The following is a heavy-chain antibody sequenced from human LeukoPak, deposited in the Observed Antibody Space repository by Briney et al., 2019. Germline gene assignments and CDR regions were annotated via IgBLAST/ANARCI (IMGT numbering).Heavy chain of an antibody. CDR1: GGSISSYY. CDR3: ARDRIVEATRGYNWFDP. Sequence: SETLSLTCTVSGGSISSYYWSWIWQPAGKGLEWIGRIYTSGCTNYNPSLKSRVTMSVDTSKNQFSLKLSSVTAADTAVYYCARDRIVEATRGYNWFDPWGQGTLVTVSS. D-gene: IGHD1-26*01. V-gene: IGHV4-4*07. CDR2: IYTSGCT. J-gene: IGHJ5*02.